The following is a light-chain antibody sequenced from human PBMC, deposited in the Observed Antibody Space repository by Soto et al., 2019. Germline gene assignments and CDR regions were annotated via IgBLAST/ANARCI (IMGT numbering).Light chain of an antibody. V-gene: IGLV2-11*01. CDR3: CSYAGSRYV. Sequence: QSALTQPRSVSGSPGQSVTISCTGTSSDVVGYNYVSWYQQHPGKAPKLMIYDVSKRPSGVPDRFSGSKSGNTASLTISGLQAEDEADYYCCSYAGSRYVFGTGPKVTVL. CDR2: DVS. CDR1: SSDVVGYNY. J-gene: IGLJ1*01.